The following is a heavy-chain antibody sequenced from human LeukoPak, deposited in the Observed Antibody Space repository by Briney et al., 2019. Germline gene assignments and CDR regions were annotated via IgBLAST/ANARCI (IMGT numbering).Heavy chain of an antibody. J-gene: IGHJ6*02. D-gene: IGHD6-13*01. V-gene: IGHV3-64*01. CDR1: GFTFSSYA. Sequence: GGSLRLSCVASGFTFSSYAMLWVRQAPGKVLEYVSAISSNGGSTYYANSVKGRFTISRDNSKNTLYLQMGSLRAEDMAVYYCARGARQLVRFYYYYGMDVWGQATTVTVSS. CDR3: ARGARQLVRFYYYYGMDV. CDR2: ISSNGGST.